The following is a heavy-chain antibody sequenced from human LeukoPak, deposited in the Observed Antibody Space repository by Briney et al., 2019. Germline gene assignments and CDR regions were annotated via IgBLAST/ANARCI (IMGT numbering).Heavy chain of an antibody. Sequence: PSETLSLTCTVSGVSISGYYWSWIRQPPGKGLEWIGYSYYSGSTNYNPSLKSRVTISVDASKNQFSLKLSSVTAADTAVYYCARWYSSGWAFDYWGQGTLVTVSS. D-gene: IGHD6-19*01. CDR3: ARWYSSGWAFDY. CDR2: SYYSGST. J-gene: IGHJ4*02. V-gene: IGHV4-59*08. CDR1: GVSISGYY.